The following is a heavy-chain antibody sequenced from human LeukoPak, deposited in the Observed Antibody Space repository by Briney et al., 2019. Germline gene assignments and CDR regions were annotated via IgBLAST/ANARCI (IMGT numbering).Heavy chain of an antibody. CDR2: TYYRSKWYN. CDR1: GDSVSGNSAA. D-gene: IGHD6-13*01. V-gene: IGHV6-1*01. Sequence: SQTLSLTCAISGDSVSGNSAAWNCIRQCPSRGLEWLGRTYYRSKWYNDYAVSVKSRITINPDTSKNQFSLQLNSVTPEDTAVYYCARDSGSWTNFDYWGQGTLVTVSS. CDR3: ARDSGSWTNFDY. J-gene: IGHJ4*02.